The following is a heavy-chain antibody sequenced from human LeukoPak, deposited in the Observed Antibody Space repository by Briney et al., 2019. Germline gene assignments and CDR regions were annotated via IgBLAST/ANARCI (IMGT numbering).Heavy chain of an antibody. Sequence: PSETLSLTCTVSGGSISSYYWSWIRQPPGKGLEWIGYIYYSGSTNYNPSLKSRVTISVDRSKNQFSLKLSSVTAADTAVYHCARGGPLSYYYDSSGYYPNWFDPWGQGTLVTVSS. J-gene: IGHJ5*02. V-gene: IGHV4-59*12. D-gene: IGHD3-22*01. CDR3: ARGGPLSYYYDSSGYYPNWFDP. CDR1: GGSISSYY. CDR2: IYYSGST.